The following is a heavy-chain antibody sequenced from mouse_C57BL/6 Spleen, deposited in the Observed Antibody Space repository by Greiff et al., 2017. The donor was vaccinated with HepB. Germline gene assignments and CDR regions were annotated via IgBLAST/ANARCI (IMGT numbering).Heavy chain of an antibody. CDR3: ASLGDGYYDY. V-gene: IGHV1-50*01. Sequence: VQLQQPGAELVKPGASVKLSCKASGYTFTSYWMQWVKQRPGQGLEWIGEIDPSDSYTNYNQKFKGKATLTVDTSSSTAYMQLSSLTSEDSAVYYCASLGDGYYDYWGQGTTLTVSS. J-gene: IGHJ2*01. D-gene: IGHD2-3*01. CDR2: IDPSDSYT. CDR1: GYTFTSYW.